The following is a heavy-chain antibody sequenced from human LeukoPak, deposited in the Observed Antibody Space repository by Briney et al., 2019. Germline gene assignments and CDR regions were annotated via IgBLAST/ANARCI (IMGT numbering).Heavy chain of an antibody. D-gene: IGHD3-3*02. CDR3: AREGVLGAFDI. CDR1: GGSISSGGYY. CDR2: IYYNGST. V-gene: IGHV4-31*03. Sequence: SETLSLTCTVSGGSISSGGYYWSWIRQHPGKGLEWIGYIYYNGSTYYNPSLKSRVTISVDTSKNQFSLKLSSVTAADTAVYYCAREGVLGAFDIWGQGTMVTVSS. J-gene: IGHJ3*02.